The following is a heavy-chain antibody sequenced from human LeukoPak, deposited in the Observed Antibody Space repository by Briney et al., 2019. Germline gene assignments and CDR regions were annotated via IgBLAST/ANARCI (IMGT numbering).Heavy chain of an antibody. D-gene: IGHD3-9*01. Sequence: GGSLRLSCAASGFTFDDYAMHWVRQAPGKGLEWVSGISWNSGSIGYADSVKGRFTISRDNAKNSLYLQMNSLRAEDMALHYCAKARTYDILTGYTRWGQGTLVTVSS. CDR2: ISWNSGSI. CDR3: AKARTYDILTGYTR. V-gene: IGHV3-9*03. J-gene: IGHJ4*02. CDR1: GFTFDDYA.